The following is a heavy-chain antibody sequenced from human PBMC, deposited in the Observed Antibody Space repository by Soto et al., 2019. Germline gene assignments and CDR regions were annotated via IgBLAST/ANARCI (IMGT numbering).Heavy chain of an antibody. D-gene: IGHD2-8*01. V-gene: IGHV3-53*01. CDR1: GFTVSSNY. Sequence: GGSLRLSCAASGFTVSSNYMSWVRQAPGKGLEWVPVIYSGGSTYYADSVKGRFTISRDNSKNTLYLQMNSLRAEDTAVYYCARVVPGVCDYWGQGTLVTVSS. CDR3: ARVVPGVCDY. J-gene: IGHJ4*02. CDR2: IYSGGST.